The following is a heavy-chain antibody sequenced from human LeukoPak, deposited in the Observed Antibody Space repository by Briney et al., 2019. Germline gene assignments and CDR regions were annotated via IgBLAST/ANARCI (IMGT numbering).Heavy chain of an antibody. J-gene: IGHJ4*02. V-gene: IGHV3-64*01. Sequence: GGSLRLSCAASGFTFSSYAMHWVRQAPGKGLEYVSAISSNGGSTYYANSVKGRFTISRDNSKNTLYLQMGSLRAEDMAVYYCARWVEGRTYFDYWGQGTLVTVSS. D-gene: IGHD2-15*01. CDR1: GFTFSSYA. CDR3: ARWVEGRTYFDY. CDR2: ISSNGGST.